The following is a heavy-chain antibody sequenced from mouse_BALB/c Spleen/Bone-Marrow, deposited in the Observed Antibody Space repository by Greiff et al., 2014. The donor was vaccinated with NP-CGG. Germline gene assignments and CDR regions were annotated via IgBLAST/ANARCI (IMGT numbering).Heavy chain of an antibody. V-gene: IGHV1-18*01. J-gene: IGHJ3*01. CDR2: INPNNGST. D-gene: IGHD2-3*01. CDR3: ARAGYYTLFAY. Sequence: EVKLEESGPELVKPGASVKIPCKASGYTSTDYKMNWVKESHGKSLEWIGDINPNNGSTIYNQKFKGKATLTVDKSSSTAYMELRSLTSEDTAVYYCARAGYYTLFAYWGQGTLVTVSA. CDR1: GYTSTDYK.